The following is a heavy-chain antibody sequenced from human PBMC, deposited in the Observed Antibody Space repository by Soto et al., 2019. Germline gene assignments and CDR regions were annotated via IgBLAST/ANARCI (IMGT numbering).Heavy chain of an antibody. V-gene: IGHV3-9*01. D-gene: IGHD4-17*01. Sequence: EVQLVESGGGLVQPGRSLRLSCAASGFTFDDYAMHWVRQAPGKGLEWVSGISWNSGSIGYADSVKGRFTISRDNAKNSLYLQMNSLRAEDTALYYCAKDASDYGVYNFDYWGQGTLVTVSS. CDR3: AKDASDYGVYNFDY. CDR1: GFTFDDYA. J-gene: IGHJ4*02. CDR2: ISWNSGSI.